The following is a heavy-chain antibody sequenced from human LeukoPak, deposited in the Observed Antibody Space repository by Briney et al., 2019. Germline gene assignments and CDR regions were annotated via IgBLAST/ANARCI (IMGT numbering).Heavy chain of an antibody. V-gene: IGHV3-21*01. CDR3: ARDRYGSVAWFDP. CDR2: ISSSSSYI. CDR1: GFTFSSYS. D-gene: IGHD3-10*01. Sequence: PGGSLRLSCAASGFTFSSYSMNWVRQAPGKGLEWVSSISSSSSYIYYADSVKGRFTISRDNAKNSLYLQMNSLRAEDTAVYYCARDRYGSVAWFDPWGQGTLATVSS. J-gene: IGHJ5*02.